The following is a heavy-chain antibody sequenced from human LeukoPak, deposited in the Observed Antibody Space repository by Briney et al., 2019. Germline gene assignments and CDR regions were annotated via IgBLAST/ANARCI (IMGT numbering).Heavy chain of an antibody. CDR3: ARKAAGWGVLDH. D-gene: IGHD3-10*01. CDR2: MKHDGSEE. J-gene: IGHJ4*02. Sequence: GGSLRLSCAASGFIFETYWTNWVRQVPGEGLEWVANMKHDGSEEYYVESVKGRFIISRDNANKLLYLQMNSLRAEDTAIYYCARKAAGWGVLDHWGQGILVTVSS. V-gene: IGHV3-7*03. CDR1: GFIFETYW.